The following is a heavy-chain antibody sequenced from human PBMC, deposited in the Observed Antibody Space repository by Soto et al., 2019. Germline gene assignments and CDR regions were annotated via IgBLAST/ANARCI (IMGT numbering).Heavy chain of an antibody. CDR1: GYSFTSHG. D-gene: IGHD3-10*01. V-gene: IGHV1-18*01. CDR2: ISANSGDT. CDR3: ARMVLGSNIDCCHDIDV. J-gene: IGHJ6*03. Sequence: QVQLVQSGAEVKKPGASVKVSCKASGYSFTSHGISWVRQAPGQGLEWMGWISANSGDTNYAQKLLSRVTVTTDTSTSTAYMELRSLRSEGTAVYYCARMVLGSNIDCCHDIDVWGKGTTVTVSS.